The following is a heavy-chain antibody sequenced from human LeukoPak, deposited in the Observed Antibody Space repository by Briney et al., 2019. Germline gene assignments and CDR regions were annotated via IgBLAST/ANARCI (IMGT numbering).Heavy chain of an antibody. Sequence: PGGSLRPPCAASGSTFGKYGMTWFRQPPGKGLGWVAGINDSDEITHYENCVKGRFTISRDGSKNSLYLQMDSPRAEDTAVYYCAGGTYGNGWSYWGQGALVTVSS. CDR3: AGGTYGNGWSY. CDR1: GSTFGKYG. J-gene: IGHJ4*02. CDR2: INDSDEIT. D-gene: IGHD6-19*01. V-gene: IGHV3-23*01.